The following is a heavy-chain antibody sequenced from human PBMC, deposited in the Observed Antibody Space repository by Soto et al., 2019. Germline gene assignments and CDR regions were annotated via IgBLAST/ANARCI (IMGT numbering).Heavy chain of an antibody. CDR2: IVVGSGNT. CDR1: GFTFTSSA. CDR3: AAPKEATQYYYYYGMDV. V-gene: IGHV1-58*02. J-gene: IGHJ6*02. D-gene: IGHD5-12*01. Sequence: QMQLVQSGPEVKKPGTSVKVFCKASGFTFTSSAMQWVRQARGQRLEWIGWIVVGSGNTNYAQKFQERVTITRDMSTSTAYMELSSLRSEDTAVYYCAAPKEATQYYYYYGMDVWGQGTTVTVSS.